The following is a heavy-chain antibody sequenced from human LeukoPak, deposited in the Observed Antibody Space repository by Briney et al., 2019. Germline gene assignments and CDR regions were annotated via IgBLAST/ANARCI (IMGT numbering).Heavy chain of an antibody. CDR3: ARGSNADYFQH. CDR2: INPSGGNT. D-gene: IGHD4-11*01. J-gene: IGHJ1*01. V-gene: IGHV1-46*01. Sequence: ASVPVSCKASGYTFSSYYVHWVRQAPGQGLEWMGIINPSGGNTRNAQKFQGRVTMTRDTSTSTVYLELSSLRSEDTAVYYCARGSNADYFQHWGQGAL. CDR1: GYTFSSYY.